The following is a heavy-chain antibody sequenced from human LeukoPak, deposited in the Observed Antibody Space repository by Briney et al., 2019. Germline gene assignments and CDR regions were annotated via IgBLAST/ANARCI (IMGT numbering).Heavy chain of an antibody. CDR3: ARDRAAMVTPYFDY. D-gene: IGHD5-18*01. V-gene: IGHV3-48*01. CDR1: GFTFSSYS. Sequence: GGSLRLSCAACGFTFSSYSMNWVRHAPGKGLVWVSYISSSSSTIYYADSVKGRFTISRDNAKNSLYLQMKRLRAEDTAVYYCARDRAAMVTPYFDYWGEGTPVSASS. J-gene: IGHJ4*02. CDR2: ISSSSSTI.